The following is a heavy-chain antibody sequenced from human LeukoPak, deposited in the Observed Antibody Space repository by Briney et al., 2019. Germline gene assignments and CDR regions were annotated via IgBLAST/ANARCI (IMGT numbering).Heavy chain of an antibody. CDR3: ARVTRSGWYHKYNWFDP. CDR2: FLPIFGTA. CDR1: GGTFSSYA. V-gene: IGHV1-69*06. J-gene: IGHJ5*02. D-gene: IGHD6-19*01. Sequence: SVKLSCKASGGTFSSYAISWVRQAPGQGLEWMGGFLPIFGTANSTQKFPGRGTITADKSTSTAYIDLCSLRSEETAVYYCARVTRSGWYHKYNWFDPWGQGNLVTASS.